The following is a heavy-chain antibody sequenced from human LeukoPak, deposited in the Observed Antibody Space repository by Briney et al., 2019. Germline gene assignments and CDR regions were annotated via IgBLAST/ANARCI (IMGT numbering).Heavy chain of an antibody. CDR1: GFTFSSYS. CDR2: ISSSSTI. J-gene: IGHJ6*02. Sequence: PGGSLRLSCAASGFTFSSYSMNWVRQAPGKGLEWVSYISSSSTIYYADSVKGRFTISRDNAKNSLYLQMNSLRDEDTAVYYCASLYGSGSYVAYYYGMDVWGQGTTVTVSS. D-gene: IGHD3-10*01. V-gene: IGHV3-48*02. CDR3: ASLYGSGSYVAYYYGMDV.